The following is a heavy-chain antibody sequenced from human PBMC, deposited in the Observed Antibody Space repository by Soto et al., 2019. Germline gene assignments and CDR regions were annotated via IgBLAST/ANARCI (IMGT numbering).Heavy chain of an antibody. CDR2: ISYDGSNK. D-gene: IGHD6-19*01. Sequence: GGSLRLSCASSGFTFSNYAMHWVRQAPGKGLEWVAVISYDGSNKYYADSVKGRFTISRDNSKNTLYLQMNSLRAEDTAVYYCAKDEQWLVSSYYFDYWGQGTLVTVSS. J-gene: IGHJ4*02. V-gene: IGHV3-30-3*01. CDR3: AKDEQWLVSSYYFDY. CDR1: GFTFSNYA.